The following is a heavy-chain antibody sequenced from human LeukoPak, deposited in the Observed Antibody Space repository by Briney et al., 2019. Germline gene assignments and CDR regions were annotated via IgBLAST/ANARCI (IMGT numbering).Heavy chain of an antibody. Sequence: PGGSLRLSCAASGFTFSSYEMNWVRQAPGKGLEWVSYISSSGSTIYYADSVKGRFTISRDNAKNSLYLQMNSLRAEDTAVYYCARVTEGNTMVRGVIGAFDIWGQGTMVTVSS. J-gene: IGHJ3*02. CDR1: GFTFSSYE. V-gene: IGHV3-48*03. CDR3: ARVTEGNTMVRGVIGAFDI. CDR2: ISSSGSTI. D-gene: IGHD3-10*01.